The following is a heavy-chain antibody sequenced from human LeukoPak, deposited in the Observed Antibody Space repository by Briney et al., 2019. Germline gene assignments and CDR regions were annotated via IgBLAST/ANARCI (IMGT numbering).Heavy chain of an antibody. V-gene: IGHV3-43*02. CDR3: AKPHHSSSWYGEYFQH. D-gene: IGHD6-13*01. CDR2: ISGDGGST. J-gene: IGHJ1*01. Sequence: PGGSLRLSCAASGFTFDDYAMHWVRQAPGKGLEWVSLISGDGGSTSYADSVKGRFTISRDNSKNSLYLQMNSLRTEDTALYYCAKPHHSSSWYGEYFQHWGQGTLVTVSS. CDR1: GFTFDDYA.